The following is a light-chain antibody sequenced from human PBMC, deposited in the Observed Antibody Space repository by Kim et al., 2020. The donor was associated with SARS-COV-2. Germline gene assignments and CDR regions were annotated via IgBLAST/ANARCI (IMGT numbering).Light chain of an antibody. CDR2: GAS. V-gene: IGKV3-15*01. CDR1: QTVNSH. Sequence: VCPGESATLSCSASQTVNSHFAWYQQKPGQSPRLLIFGASTRATGIPARFSGSGSGTEFTLTISSLQSEDFAVYYCQQYNTWPRTFGQGTKVDIK. CDR3: QQYNTWPRT. J-gene: IGKJ1*01.